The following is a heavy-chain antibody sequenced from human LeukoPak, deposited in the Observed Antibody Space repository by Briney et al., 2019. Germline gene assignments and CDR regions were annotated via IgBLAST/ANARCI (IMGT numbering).Heavy chain of an antibody. J-gene: IGHJ3*02. CDR2: ISAYNGNT. Sequence: ASVKVSCKASGYTFTSYGISWVRQAPGQGLEWMGWISAYNGNTNYAQKLQGRVTMTTDTSTSTAYMELRSLRSDDTAVYYCAKRGVVVPAARDAFDIWGQGTMVTVSS. CDR3: AKRGVVVPAARDAFDI. CDR1: GYTFTSYG. V-gene: IGHV1-18*01. D-gene: IGHD2-2*01.